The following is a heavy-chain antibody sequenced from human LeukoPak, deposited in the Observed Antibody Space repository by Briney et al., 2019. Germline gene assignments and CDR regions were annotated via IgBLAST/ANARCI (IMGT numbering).Heavy chain of an antibody. CDR3: ARTSSSGLVGGYYFDY. CDR1: GGSISSSTYY. D-gene: IGHD6-19*01. V-gene: IGHV4-39*07. Sequence: SETLSLTCTVSGGSISSSTYYWGWIRQPPGKGLEWIGSVYYSGSTYYNPSLKSRLTISVDTSKNQFSLKLSSVTAADTAVYYCARTSSSGLVGGYYFDYWGQGTLVTVSS. J-gene: IGHJ4*02. CDR2: VYYSGST.